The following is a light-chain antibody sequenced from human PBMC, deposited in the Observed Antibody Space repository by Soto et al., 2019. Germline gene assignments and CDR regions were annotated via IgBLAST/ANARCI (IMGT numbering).Light chain of an antibody. CDR3: MSYTSSTTVV. J-gene: IGLJ2*01. Sequence: QSALTQPASVSGSPGQSISISCTGTSRDIGGYNYVSWYQQHPGKAPKLIIFEVTNRPSGVSSPFSGSKSGNTASLTISWLQAEDEADYYCMSYTSSTTVVFGGGTKLAVL. CDR1: SRDIGGYNY. V-gene: IGLV2-14*01. CDR2: EVT.